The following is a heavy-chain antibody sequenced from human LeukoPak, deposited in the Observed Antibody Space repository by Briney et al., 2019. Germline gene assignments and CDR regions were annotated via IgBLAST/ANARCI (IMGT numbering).Heavy chain of an antibody. V-gene: IGHV3-30*18. D-gene: IGHD1-1*01. Sequence: GVSLRLSCVASGFTFSSYGMHWVRQAPGKGPEWVAVISYDGSDRYYANFVKGRFTISRDNSKNTLFLQTNSMRPEDTAVYYCAKGVSRGVDPTGLEYWGQGTLVTVSS. J-gene: IGHJ4*02. CDR3: AKGVSRGVDPTGLEY. CDR2: ISYDGSDR. CDR1: GFTFSSYG.